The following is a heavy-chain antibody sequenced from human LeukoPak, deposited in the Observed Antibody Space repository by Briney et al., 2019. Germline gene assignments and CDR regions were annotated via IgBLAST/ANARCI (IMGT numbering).Heavy chain of an antibody. CDR1: GGSISSISYY. D-gene: IGHD3-10*01. J-gene: IGHJ4*02. CDR2: IYHSGNT. Sequence: KASETLSLTCTVTGGSISSISYYWGWIRQSPGKGLEWIGSIYHSGNTYYNQSLKSRVIISVDTSKNQFSLKLSSVTAADTAVYYCARKRVLWFGEFASLRKNDPLDYWGQGTLVTVSS. CDR3: ARKRVLWFGEFASLRKNDPLDY. V-gene: IGHV4-39*01.